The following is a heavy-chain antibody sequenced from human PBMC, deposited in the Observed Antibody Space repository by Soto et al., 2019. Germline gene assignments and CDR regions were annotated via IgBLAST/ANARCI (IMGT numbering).Heavy chain of an antibody. CDR1: GYTFTSYG. D-gene: IGHD6-6*01. Sequence: ASVKVSCKASGYTFTSYGISWVRQAPGQGLEWMGWTSAYNGNTNYAQKLQGRVTMTTDTSTSTAYTELRSLRSDDTAVYYCARDFPYSSSSRRGFYYYYGMDVWGQGTTVTVSS. CDR3: ARDFPYSSSSRRGFYYYYGMDV. J-gene: IGHJ6*02. V-gene: IGHV1-18*04. CDR2: TSAYNGNT.